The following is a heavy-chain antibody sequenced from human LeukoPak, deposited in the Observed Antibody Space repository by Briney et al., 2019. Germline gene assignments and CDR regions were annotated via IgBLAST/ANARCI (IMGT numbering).Heavy chain of an antibody. J-gene: IGHJ4*02. CDR2: ISSSSSTI. Sequence: GGSLRLSCAASGFTFSSYSMNWVRQAPGKGLEWVSYISSSSSTIYYADSVKGRFTISRDNAKSSLYLQMNSLRAEDTAVYYCARVRELGRFDYWGQGTLVTVSS. D-gene: IGHD1-26*01. V-gene: IGHV3-48*01. CDR3: ARVRELGRFDY. CDR1: GFTFSSYS.